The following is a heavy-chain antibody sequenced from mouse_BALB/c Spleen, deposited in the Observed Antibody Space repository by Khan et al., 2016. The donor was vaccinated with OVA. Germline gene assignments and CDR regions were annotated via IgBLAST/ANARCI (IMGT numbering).Heavy chain of an antibody. V-gene: IGHV2-3*01. Sequence: VQLQESGPGLVAPSQSLSITCTVSGFSLNTYGVSWVRQPPGKGLEWLGVIWGDGGANHHSALKSRLSISKDNYQNQVFLKLNSLQTDDTATYYCAKALNWAKYAMNYWGPGTSVTVST. CDR1: GFSLNTYG. J-gene: IGHJ4*01. CDR2: IWGDGGA. CDR3: AKALNWAKYAMNY. D-gene: IGHD4-1*02.